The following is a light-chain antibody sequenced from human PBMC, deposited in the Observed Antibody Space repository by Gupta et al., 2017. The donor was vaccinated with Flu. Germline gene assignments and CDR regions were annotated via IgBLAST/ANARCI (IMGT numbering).Light chain of an antibody. Sequence: QSATVSCTGTSSDIGGYNYVSWYQQHPGKAPKLMIYDVIKRPSGVPDRFSGSKSGNTASLTISGLQAEDESDYYCCSFAGGFYVFGTGTKVTVL. CDR1: SSDIGGYNY. CDR3: CSFAGGFYV. V-gene: IGLV2-11*01. CDR2: DVI. J-gene: IGLJ1*01.